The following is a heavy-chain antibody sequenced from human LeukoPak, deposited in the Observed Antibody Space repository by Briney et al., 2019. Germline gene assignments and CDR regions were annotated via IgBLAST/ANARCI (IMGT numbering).Heavy chain of an antibody. V-gene: IGHV1-18*01. CDR3: ARDIAEQWLVRKYYFDH. D-gene: IGHD6-19*01. CDR1: GYTFTSYG. CDR2: ISAYNGNT. J-gene: IGHJ4*02. Sequence: GASVKVSCKASGYTFTSYGISWVRQAPGQGLEWMGWISAYNGNTNYAQKLQGRVTMTTDTSTSTAYMELRSLRSDDTAVYYCARDIAEQWLVRKYYFDHWGQGTLVTVSS.